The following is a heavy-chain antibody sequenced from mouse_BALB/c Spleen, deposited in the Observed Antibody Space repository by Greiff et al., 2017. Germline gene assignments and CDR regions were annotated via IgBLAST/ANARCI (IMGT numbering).Heavy chain of an antibody. Sequence: VQLQQPGAELVKPGASVKLSCKASGYTFTSYYMYWVKQRPGQGLEWIGGINPSNGGTNFNEKFKSKATLTVDKSSSTAYMELRSLTSEDSAVYYCARRGIYGSYYYAMDYWGQGTSVTVSS. V-gene: IGHV1-53*01. J-gene: IGHJ4*01. CDR3: ARRGIYGSYYYAMDY. CDR2: INPSNGGT. D-gene: IGHD1-2*01. CDR1: GYTFTSYY.